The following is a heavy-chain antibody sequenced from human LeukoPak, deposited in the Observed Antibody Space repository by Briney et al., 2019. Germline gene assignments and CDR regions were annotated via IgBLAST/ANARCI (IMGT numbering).Heavy chain of an antibody. CDR3: AKRAVTTAAYLWFDP. CDR1: GGSISSNY. D-gene: IGHD2-2*01. Sequence: SETLSLTCTVSGGSISSNYWGWIRQPPGKGLEWLGYIYSSGSTTYNPSLESRLTISIDTSKNHFSLKLSSLTAADTAVYYCAKRAVTTAAYLWFDPWGQGTLVTVSS. J-gene: IGHJ5*02. CDR2: IYSSGST. V-gene: IGHV4-59*08.